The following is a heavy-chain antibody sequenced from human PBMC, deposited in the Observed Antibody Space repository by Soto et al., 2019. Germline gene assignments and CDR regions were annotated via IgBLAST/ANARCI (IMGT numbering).Heavy chain of an antibody. J-gene: IGHJ6*02. V-gene: IGHV4-31*03. CDR2: INYSGTT. D-gene: IGHD1-26*01. CDR3: ARDHKWDGMDV. CDR1: GGSFSSDSFI. Sequence: QVQLQESGPGLVKPSQTLSLPCSVSGGSFSSDSFIWRWVRQFPGKGLEWIGYINYSGTTYYNPSLRSRITMSVDTSKNQFSLNLSSVTAADTAVYYCARDHKWDGMDVWGQGTTVTVSS.